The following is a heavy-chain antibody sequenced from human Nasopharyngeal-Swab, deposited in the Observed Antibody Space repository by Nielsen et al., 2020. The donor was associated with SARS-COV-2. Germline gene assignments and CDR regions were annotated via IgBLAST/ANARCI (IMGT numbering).Heavy chain of an antibody. CDR3: ARIQQQLPGIV. CDR1: GGSISSDY. D-gene: IGHD6-13*01. J-gene: IGHJ3*01. V-gene: IGHV6-1*01. Sequence: SETLSLTCSVSGGSISSDYWSWIRQSPSRGLEWLGRTWYRSKWNYDYATSLSGRLTVSPDTAKNQFSLHLNSVTPDDTAFYYCARIQQQLPGIVWGQGTMVIVSS. CDR2: TWYRSKWNY.